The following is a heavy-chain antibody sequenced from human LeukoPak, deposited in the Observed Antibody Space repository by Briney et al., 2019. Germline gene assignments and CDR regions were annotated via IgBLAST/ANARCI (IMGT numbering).Heavy chain of an antibody. CDR2: ISSSGNTI. J-gene: IGHJ4*02. Sequence: GGSLRLSCAASGFTFSDYYMSWIRQAPGKGLEWVSYISSSGNTIYYADSVKGRFTISRDNAKNSLYLQMNSLRAEDTAVYYCARDPGTSYYYDSSGYFDYWGQGTLVTVSS. CDR3: ARDPGTSYYYDSSGYFDY. V-gene: IGHV3-11*01. CDR1: GFTFSDYY. D-gene: IGHD3-22*01.